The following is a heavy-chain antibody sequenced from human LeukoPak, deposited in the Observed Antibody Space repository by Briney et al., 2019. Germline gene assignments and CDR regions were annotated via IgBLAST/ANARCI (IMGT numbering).Heavy chain of an antibody. CDR1: GFTFSSYA. Sequence: GGSLRLSCAASGFTFSSYAMSWVRQAPGKGLARVSGISGSGDSTYYADSVKGRFTISRDNSKNTLYVQVNSLGTEDTAAYYCAEGSYYDSSGSFYFDYWGQGTLVTVSS. CDR3: AEGSYYDSSGSFYFDY. V-gene: IGHV3-23*01. CDR2: ISGSGDST. J-gene: IGHJ4*02. D-gene: IGHD3-22*01.